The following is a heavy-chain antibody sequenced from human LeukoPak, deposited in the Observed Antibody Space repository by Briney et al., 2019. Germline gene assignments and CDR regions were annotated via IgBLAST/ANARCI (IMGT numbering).Heavy chain of an antibody. V-gene: IGHV3-33*01. D-gene: IGHD6-19*01. J-gene: IGHJ6*02. Sequence: GGSLRLSCAASGFTFSSYGMHWVRQAPGKGLEWVAVIWYDGSNKYYADSVKGRFTISRDNSKNTLYLQMNSLRAEDTAVYYCARGVHMYSSGWYESYYYYGMDVWGQGTTVTVSS. CDR1: GFTFSSYG. CDR2: IWYDGSNK. CDR3: ARGVHMYSSGWYESYYYYGMDV.